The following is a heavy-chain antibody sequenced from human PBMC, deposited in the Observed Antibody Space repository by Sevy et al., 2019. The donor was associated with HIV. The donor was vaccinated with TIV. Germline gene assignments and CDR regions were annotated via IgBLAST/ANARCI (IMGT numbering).Heavy chain of an antibody. CDR1: GDSISSGNHW. J-gene: IGHJ6*02. Sequence: SETLSLTCTVSGDSISSGNHWWSWIRQPAGKGLEWIGRIYTSGRTIYYPVLRSRVTMSVDTSTNQFFLNLNSVTAADTAVYYCARDGIRRDYYHGMDVWGQGTTVTVSS. V-gene: IGHV4-61*02. D-gene: IGHD1-26*01. CDR2: IYTSGRT. CDR3: ARDGIRRDYYHGMDV.